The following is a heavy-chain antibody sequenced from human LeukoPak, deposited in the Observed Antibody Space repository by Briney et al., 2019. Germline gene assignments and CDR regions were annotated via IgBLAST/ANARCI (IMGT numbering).Heavy chain of an antibody. J-gene: IGHJ4*02. CDR3: ARDMVVVAASDY. CDR2: IKQDGSEK. V-gene: IGHV3-7*01. CDR1: GLTFSSYW. D-gene: IGHD2-15*01. Sequence: GGSLRLSCAASGLTFSSYWMSWVRQAPGKGLEWVANIKQDGSEKYYVDSVKGRFTISRDNAKNSLYLQMNSLRAEDTAVYYCARDMVVVAASDYWGQGTLVTVSS.